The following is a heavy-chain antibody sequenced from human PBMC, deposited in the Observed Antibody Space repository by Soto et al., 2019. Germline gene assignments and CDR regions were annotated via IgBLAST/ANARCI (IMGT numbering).Heavy chain of an antibody. D-gene: IGHD3-9*01. CDR2: ISGSGGST. CDR1: GFTFSSYA. J-gene: IGHJ6*02. V-gene: IGHV3-23*01. CDR3: AKVGILTGYYPPYYYYGMDV. Sequence: EVQLLESGGGLVQPGGSLRLSCAASGFTFSSYAMSWVRQAPGKGLEWVSAISGSGGSTYYADSVKGRFTISRDNSKNTLYLQMNSLRAEGTAVYYCAKVGILTGYYPPYYYYGMDVWGQGTTVTVSS.